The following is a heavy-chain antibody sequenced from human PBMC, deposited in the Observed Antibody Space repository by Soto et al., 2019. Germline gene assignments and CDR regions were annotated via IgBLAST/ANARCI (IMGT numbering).Heavy chain of an antibody. J-gene: IGHJ5*01. CDR3: ARAHEVAWFDS. Sequence: GGSLSLSCPASGFSFSSYTMNWVRPAPGKGLQWVASITNRGTHTYSADSVKGRFTISRDNDKNSLYLQMNNLRAEDTATYYCARAHEVAWFDSWGLGTLVTVSS. CDR1: GFSFSSYT. CDR2: ITNRGTHT. V-gene: IGHV3-21*06. D-gene: IGHD2-15*01.